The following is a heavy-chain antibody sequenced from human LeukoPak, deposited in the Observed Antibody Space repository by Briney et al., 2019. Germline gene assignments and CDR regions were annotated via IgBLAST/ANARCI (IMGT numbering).Heavy chain of an antibody. CDR1: DGTSSSSGDY. J-gene: IGHJ4*02. D-gene: IGHD3-16*02. V-gene: IGHV4-39*01. CDR3: ARLIPSLRSIDY. Sequence: NPTENLCITVTVADGTSSSSGDYCSLISQPPGKGLEWIGSIYYSGSTYYNPSLKSRVTISVDTSKNQFSLKLSSVTAADTAVYYCARLIPSLRSIDYWGQGTLVTVSS. CDR2: IYYSGST.